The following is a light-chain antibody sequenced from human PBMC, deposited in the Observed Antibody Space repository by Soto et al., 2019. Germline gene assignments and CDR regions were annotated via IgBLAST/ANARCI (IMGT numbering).Light chain of an antibody. CDR1: QRMGSW. J-gene: IGKJ5*01. Sequence: MSQAPSTLSASVGSLVSITCRASQRMGSWLGWYQQKPGQAPRLLIYDSSTRATGIADRFSVGGSGTELTLTISSLQSEDFVVQYCHQYNSWPRITFGQGTRLEI. CDR3: HQYNSWPRIT. CDR2: DSS. V-gene: IGKV3-15*01.